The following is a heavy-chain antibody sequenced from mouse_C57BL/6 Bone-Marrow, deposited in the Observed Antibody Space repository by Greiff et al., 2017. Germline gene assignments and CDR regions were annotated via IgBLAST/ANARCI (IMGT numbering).Heavy chain of an antibody. V-gene: IGHV1-69*01. D-gene: IGHD1-1*01. CDR2: IDPSDSYT. CDR1: GYTFTSYW. J-gene: IGHJ1*03. Sequence: QVQLKQPGAELVMPGASVKLSCKASGYTFTSYWMHWVKQRPGQGLEWIGEIDPSDSYTNYNQKFKGKSTLTVDKSSSTAYMQLSSLTSEDSAVYDWARLGGSSYWYFDVWGTGTTVTVSS. CDR3: ARLGGSSYWYFDV.